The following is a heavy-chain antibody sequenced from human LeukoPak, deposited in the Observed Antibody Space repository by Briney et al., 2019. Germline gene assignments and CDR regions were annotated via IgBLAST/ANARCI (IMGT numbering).Heavy chain of an antibody. V-gene: IGHV3-21*01. D-gene: IGHD3-10*01. Sequence: GGSLRLSCAASGFTLSTYTMNWVRQVPGKGLEWVSSISSSSSYIYYADSVKGRFTISRDDAKNSLSLQMNSLRAEDTAVYYCARSGIKMVRGLIIKSPYHMDVWGKGTTVTVSS. J-gene: IGHJ6*03. CDR1: GFTLSTYT. CDR2: ISSSSSYI. CDR3: ARSGIKMVRGLIIKSPYHMDV.